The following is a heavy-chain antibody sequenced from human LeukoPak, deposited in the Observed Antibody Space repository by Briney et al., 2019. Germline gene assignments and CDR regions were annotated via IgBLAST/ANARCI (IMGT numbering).Heavy chain of an antibody. CDR2: IHYTGST. CDR1: GGSISSYY. J-gene: IGHJ5*02. D-gene: IGHD3-10*01. CDR3: AKGGYYGSGNDFRFDP. Sequence: SETLSLTCTVSGGSISSYYWSWIRQPPGKGLECIGYIHYTGSTNYNPSLKSRVTISVDTSKSQFSLKLSSVTAADTAIYYCAKGGYYGSGNDFRFDPWGQGTLVTVSS. V-gene: IGHV4-59*01.